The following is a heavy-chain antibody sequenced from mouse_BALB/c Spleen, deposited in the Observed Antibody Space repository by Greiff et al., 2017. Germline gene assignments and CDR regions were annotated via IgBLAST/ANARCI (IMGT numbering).Heavy chain of an antibody. J-gene: IGHJ4*01. V-gene: IGHV1S56*01. CDR1: GYTFTSYY. Sequence: QVQLQQSGPELVKPGASVKMSCKASGYTFTSYYIHWVKQRPGQGLEWIGWIYPGDGSTKYNEKFKGKTTLTADKSSSTAYMLLSSLTSEDSAIYFCARYRTYAMDYWGQGTSVTVSS. CDR3: ARYRTYAMDY. D-gene: IGHD2-14*01. CDR2: IYPGDGST.